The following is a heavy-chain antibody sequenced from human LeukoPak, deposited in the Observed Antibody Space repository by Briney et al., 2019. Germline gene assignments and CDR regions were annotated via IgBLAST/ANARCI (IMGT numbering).Heavy chain of an antibody. J-gene: IGHJ3*02. Sequence: GGSLRLSCVASGFTFSNYNMNWVRQAPGKGLEWVSSISGSGTYIYYADSLKGRFTISRDNAKNSLYLQMNSLRAEDTAVYYCARDPYYDFWSDYGTEAFGIWGQGTMVTVSS. CDR1: GFTFSNYN. CDR2: ISGSGTYI. CDR3: ARDPYYDFWSDYGTEAFGI. D-gene: IGHD3-3*01. V-gene: IGHV3-21*01.